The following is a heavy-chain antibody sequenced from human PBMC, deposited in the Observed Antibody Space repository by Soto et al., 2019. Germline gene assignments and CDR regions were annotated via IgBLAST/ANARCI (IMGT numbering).Heavy chain of an antibody. CDR3: AREAPYCTSATCPKFYDMDV. V-gene: IGHV1-69*13. CDR1: GGTFGSYA. Sequence: GASVKVSCKASGGTFGSYAITWVRRAPGQGLEWLGGIIPILNSPAYAQKFQARVVITADEITNTAYMELNSLRFDDTAVYYCAREAPYCTSATCPKFYDMDVWGQGTLVTVSS. J-gene: IGHJ6*01. D-gene: IGHD2-2*01. CDR2: IIPILNSP.